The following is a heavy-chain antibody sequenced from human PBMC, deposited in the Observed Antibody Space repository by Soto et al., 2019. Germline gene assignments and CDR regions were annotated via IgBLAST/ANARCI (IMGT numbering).Heavy chain of an antibody. J-gene: IGHJ6*02. Sequence: PGESLKISCKGSGYSFTSYWIGWVRQMPGKGLEWMGIIYPGDSDTRYSPSFQGQVTISADKSISTAYLQWSSLKASDTAMYYCARHGVYCSSTSCHSYGMDVWGQGTTVTV. V-gene: IGHV5-51*01. CDR3: ARHGVYCSSTSCHSYGMDV. D-gene: IGHD2-2*02. CDR1: GYSFTSYW. CDR2: IYPGDSDT.